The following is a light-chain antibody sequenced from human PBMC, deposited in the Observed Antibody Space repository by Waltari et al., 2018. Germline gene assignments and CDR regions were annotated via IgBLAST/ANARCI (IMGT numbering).Light chain of an antibody. CDR3: QQRNIWPNT. V-gene: IGKV3-11*01. J-gene: IGKJ2*01. CDR2: DAS. Sequence: EIVLTQSPATLSLSPGERATLSCRASQSVGSYLAWYQQKPGQVPRLLIYDASSRATGDPARFSGSGSGTEFTLTISSLEPEDFAVYYCQQRNIWPNTFGQGTKLEIK. CDR1: QSVGSY.